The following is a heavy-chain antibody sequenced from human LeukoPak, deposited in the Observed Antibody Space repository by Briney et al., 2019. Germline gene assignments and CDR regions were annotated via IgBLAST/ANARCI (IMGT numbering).Heavy chain of an antibody. CDR3: ASSRYDSSGYYGIIGY. V-gene: IGHV3-53*01. J-gene: IGHJ4*02. Sequence: PGGSLRLSCTVSGFTVSSNSMSWVRQAPGKGLEWVSFIYSDNTHYSDSVKGRFTISRDNSKNTLYLQMNSLRAEDTALYYCASSRYDSSGYYGIIGYWGQGTLVTVSS. CDR1: GFTVSSNS. D-gene: IGHD3-22*01. CDR2: IYSDNT.